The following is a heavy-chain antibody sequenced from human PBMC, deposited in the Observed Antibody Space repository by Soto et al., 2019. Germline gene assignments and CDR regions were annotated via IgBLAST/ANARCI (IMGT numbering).Heavy chain of an antibody. CDR3: ARVSTCFDY. V-gene: IGHV4-61*08. J-gene: IGHJ4*02. CDR2: IYYSGST. Sequence: PSETLSLTCTVSVCSISSGGYYSSWIRQHPGKGQEWIGYIYYSGSTNYNPSLKSRVTISVDTSKNQFSLKLSSVTAADTAVYYCARVSTCFDYWGQGTLVTVSS. CDR1: VCSISSGGYY.